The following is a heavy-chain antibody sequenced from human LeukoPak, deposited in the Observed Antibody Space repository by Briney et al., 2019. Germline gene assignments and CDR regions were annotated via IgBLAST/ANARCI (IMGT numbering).Heavy chain of an antibody. J-gene: IGHJ6*04. Sequence: GGSLRLSCAASGFTFSSYWMSWVRQAPGKGLEWVANIKQDGSEKYYVDSVKGRFTISRDNAKNSLYLQMNSVRGEDTAVYYCARVSYYPYYYYYYGMDVWGKGTTVTVSS. CDR3: ARVSYYPYYYYYYGMDV. CDR2: IKQDGSEK. CDR1: GFTFSSYW. V-gene: IGHV3-7*03. D-gene: IGHD3-10*01.